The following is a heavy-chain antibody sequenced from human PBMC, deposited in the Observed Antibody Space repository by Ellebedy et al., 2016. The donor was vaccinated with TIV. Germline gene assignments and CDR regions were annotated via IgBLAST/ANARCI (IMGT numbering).Heavy chain of an antibody. CDR3: ARGGAERIRNAFDV. D-gene: IGHD2/OR15-2a*01. J-gene: IGHJ3*01. CDR1: GFTFSSYA. CDR2: ISYDGTNQ. Sequence: PGGSLRLSCAASGFTFSSYAMHWVRQAPGKGLEWAAVISYDGTNQYYADSVKGRFTISRDNSKNTLYLQMNSLRDEDTAVYYCARGGAERIRNAFDVWGHGTMVTVSS. V-gene: IGHV3-30*04.